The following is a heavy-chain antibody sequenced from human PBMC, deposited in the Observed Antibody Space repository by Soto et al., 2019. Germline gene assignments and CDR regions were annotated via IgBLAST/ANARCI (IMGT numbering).Heavy chain of an antibody. CDR1: GGSISSYY. CDR2: IYYSGST. Sequence: LSETRSLTCTVSGGSISSYYWSWIRQPPGRGLEWIGYIYYSGSTNYNPSLKSRVTISVDTSKNQFSLKLSSVTAADTAVYYCARQMGGYCSSTSCRDYYYYYMDVWGKGTTVTVSS. D-gene: IGHD2-2*01. J-gene: IGHJ6*03. CDR3: ARQMGGYCSSTSCRDYYYYYMDV. V-gene: IGHV4-59*01.